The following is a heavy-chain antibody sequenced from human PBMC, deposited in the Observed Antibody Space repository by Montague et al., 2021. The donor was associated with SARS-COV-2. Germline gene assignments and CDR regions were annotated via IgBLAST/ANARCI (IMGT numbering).Heavy chain of an antibody. CDR2: IYYSGST. D-gene: IGHD5-12*01. Sequence: SETLSLTCTVSGGSISSYYWSWIRQPPGKGLEWIGYIYYSGSTNYNPSLKSRVTISVDTSKNQFSLKLSSVTAADTAVYYCARGAGRASCYGKYYYYYYGMDVWGQGTTVTVSS. J-gene: IGHJ6*02. CDR1: GGSISSYY. CDR3: ARGAGRASCYGKYYYYYYGMDV. V-gene: IGHV4-59*01.